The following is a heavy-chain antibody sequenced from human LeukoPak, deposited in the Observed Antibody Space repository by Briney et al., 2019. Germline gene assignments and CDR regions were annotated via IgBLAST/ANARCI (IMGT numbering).Heavy chain of an antibody. Sequence: GGSLRLSCAASGFTFSDYYMSWIRQAPGKGLEWVSYISSSGSTIYYADSVKGRFTISRDNAKNSLCLQMNSLRAEDTAVYYCARDSVQISSWSTTVDAFDIWGQGTMVTVSS. CDR1: GFTFSDYY. CDR2: ISSSGSTI. V-gene: IGHV3-11*04. CDR3: ARDSVQISSWSTTVDAFDI. J-gene: IGHJ3*02. D-gene: IGHD6-13*01.